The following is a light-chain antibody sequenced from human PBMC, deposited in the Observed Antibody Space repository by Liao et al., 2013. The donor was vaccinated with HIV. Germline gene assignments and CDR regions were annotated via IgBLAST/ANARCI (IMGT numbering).Light chain of an antibody. CDR1: KLGDEY. V-gene: IGLV3-1*01. CDR3: QAWDSSTVI. Sequence: SSDLTQPPSVSVSSGQTASITCSGDKLGDEYASWYQQKPGQSPVLVIYQDTRRPSGIPERFSGSNSGNTATLTISGTQAMDEADYYCQAWDSSTVIFGGGTKLTVL. J-gene: IGLJ2*01. CDR2: QDT.